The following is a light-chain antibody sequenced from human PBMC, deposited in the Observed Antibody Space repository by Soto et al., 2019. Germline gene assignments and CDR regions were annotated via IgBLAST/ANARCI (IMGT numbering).Light chain of an antibody. J-gene: IGKJ2*01. Sequence: IVLTQSPGTLSLSPGQRATLSCRASESISRDYLAWYQQRLGQAPRLLIYGASSGATGIPDRFSGSGSGTDFTLTISRLEPEDFATYYCQQSHSSPPNTFGQGTTVEMK. CDR1: ESISRDY. CDR2: GAS. CDR3: QQSHSSPPNT. V-gene: IGKV3-20*01.